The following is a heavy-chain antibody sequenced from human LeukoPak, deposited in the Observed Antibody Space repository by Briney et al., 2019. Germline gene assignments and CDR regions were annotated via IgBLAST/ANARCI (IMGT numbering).Heavy chain of an antibody. CDR2: IYYSGST. CDR1: DGSISSSSYY. Sequence: SETLSLTCTVSDGSISSSSYYWGWIRQPPGKGPEWIGSIYYSGSTYYNPSFKSRVTIFIDTSKNQFSLKLNSVTAADTAVYYCARSPSGGYVSVISYFDLWGRGTLVTVSS. CDR3: ARSPSGGYVSVISYFDL. D-gene: IGHD1-26*01. J-gene: IGHJ2*01. V-gene: IGHV4-39*01.